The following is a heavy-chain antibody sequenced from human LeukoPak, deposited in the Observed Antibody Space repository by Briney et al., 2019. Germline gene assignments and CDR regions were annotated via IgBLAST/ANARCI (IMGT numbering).Heavy chain of an antibody. Sequence: GGSLRLSXAASEFTFSSYAMSWVRQAPGKGLEWVSAISDSGGSTYHADSVKGRFTISRDNSKNTVYLQMNSLRAEDTAVYYCAKDRRACSSSSCYYRFDYWGQGTLVTVSS. D-gene: IGHD2-2*01. CDR2: ISDSGGST. CDR3: AKDRRACSSSSCYYRFDY. V-gene: IGHV3-23*01. J-gene: IGHJ4*02. CDR1: EFTFSSYA.